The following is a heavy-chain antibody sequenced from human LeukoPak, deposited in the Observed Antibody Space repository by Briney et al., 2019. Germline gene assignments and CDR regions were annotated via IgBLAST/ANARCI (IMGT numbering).Heavy chain of an antibody. J-gene: IGHJ4*02. CDR1: GGSFSGYY. D-gene: IGHD1-1*01. Sequence: SETLSLTCAVYGGSFSGYYWSWIRQPPGKGLEWIGEINHSGSTNYNPSLKSRVTISVDTSKNQFSLELSSVTAADTAVYYCARGSGYNYYFDYWGQGTLVTVSS. CDR2: INHSGST. V-gene: IGHV4-34*01. CDR3: ARGSGYNYYFDY.